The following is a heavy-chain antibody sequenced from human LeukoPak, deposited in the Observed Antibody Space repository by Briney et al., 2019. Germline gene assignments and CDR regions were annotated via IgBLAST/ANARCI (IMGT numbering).Heavy chain of an antibody. V-gene: IGHV3-21*01. D-gene: IGHD2-21*02. CDR1: GFTFSDYS. Sequence: RGSLRLSCAASGFTFSDYSMIWVRQAPGRGLEWVSSISSSSTYIFYADSLKGRFTISRDNAKNSLHLQMNSLRAEDTAVYYCARKHLHCGGDCYAIDFWGQGTLVIVSS. J-gene: IGHJ4*02. CDR3: ARKHLHCGGDCYAIDF. CDR2: ISSSSTYI.